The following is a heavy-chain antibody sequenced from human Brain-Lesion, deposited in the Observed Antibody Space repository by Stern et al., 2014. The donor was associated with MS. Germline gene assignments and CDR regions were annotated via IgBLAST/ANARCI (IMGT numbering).Heavy chain of an antibody. CDR1: GSKFITNG. CDR3: ARSCPQFCTGTSCYPDY. J-gene: IGHJ4*02. V-gene: IGHV1-18*01. Sequence: VQLVESGGEVKKPGTSVKVSCRASGSKFITNGISWLRQAPGQGFELVAWVTVHNGYTKYAQKFQGRVTLTTDKSTNTAYMELRSLRSDDTAVYFCARSCPQFCTGTSCYPDYWGQGTLVTVSS. CDR2: VTVHNGYT. D-gene: IGHD2-2*01.